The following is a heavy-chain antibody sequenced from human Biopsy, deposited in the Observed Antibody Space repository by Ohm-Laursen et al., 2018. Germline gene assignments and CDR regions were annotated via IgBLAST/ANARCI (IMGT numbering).Heavy chain of an antibody. CDR1: GVSINGGRYY. V-gene: IGHV4-31*03. D-gene: IGHD5-12*01. CDR3: ARLGSGDYFPTFFDF. Sequence: SQTLSLTCTVSGVSINGGRYYWNWIRHHPGKGLEWIGHIFYSANTYYNPSLKSRVTISVDTSKNQFSLKLSSVTAADTAVYYCARLGSGDYFPTFFDFWGQGALVTVSS. CDR2: IFYSANT. J-gene: IGHJ4*02.